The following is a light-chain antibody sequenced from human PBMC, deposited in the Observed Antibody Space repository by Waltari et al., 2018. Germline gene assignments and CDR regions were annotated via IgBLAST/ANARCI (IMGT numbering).Light chain of an antibody. Sequence: SYVLTQAPSVSVAPGKTATITCGGNNIGGRRVHWYRQKPGQAPALVMYDDSDRPSGCPGRFSGSNSGNTATLTISRVEAGDEADYYCQVWDSGSRDRHVVFGGGTKLTVL. CDR3: QVWDSGSRDRHVV. J-gene: IGLJ2*01. V-gene: IGLV3-21*04. CDR2: DDS. CDR1: NIGGRR.